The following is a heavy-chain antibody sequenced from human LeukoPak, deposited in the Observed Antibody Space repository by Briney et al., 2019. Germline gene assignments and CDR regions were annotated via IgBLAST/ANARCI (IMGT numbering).Heavy chain of an antibody. V-gene: IGHV1-18*01. CDR1: GYTFTSYG. D-gene: IGHD3-9*01. CDR3: AVNDILTGYYDWFDP. CDR2: ISAYNGNT. J-gene: IGHJ5*02. Sequence: ASVKVSCKASGYTFTSYGISWVRQAPGQGLEWMGWISAYNGNTNYAQKLQGRVTMTTDTSTSTAYMELRSLRSDDTAVYYCAVNDILTGYYDWFDPWGQGTLVTVSS.